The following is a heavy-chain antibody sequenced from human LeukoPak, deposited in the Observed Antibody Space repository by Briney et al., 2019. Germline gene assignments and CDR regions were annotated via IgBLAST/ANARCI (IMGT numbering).Heavy chain of an antibody. CDR1: GYTFTSYG. Sequence: GASVKVSCKASGYTFTSYGISWVRQAPGQGLEWMGWISGYNGNTNYAQEFQGRVTMTTDTSTSTAYMELRSLRSDDTAVYYCARDNYYDSSGSIDYWGQGTLVTVSS. D-gene: IGHD3-22*01. CDR2: ISGYNGNT. J-gene: IGHJ4*02. CDR3: ARDNYYDSSGSIDY. V-gene: IGHV1-18*01.